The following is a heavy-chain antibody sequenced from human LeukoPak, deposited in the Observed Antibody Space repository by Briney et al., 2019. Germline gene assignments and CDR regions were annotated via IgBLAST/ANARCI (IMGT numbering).Heavy chain of an antibody. CDR3: AKDPDFWTGIDY. D-gene: IGHD3/OR15-3a*01. J-gene: IGHJ4*02. CDR1: GFTVSNNY. CDR2: IYSGGGI. V-gene: IGHV3-66*01. Sequence: GGSLRLSCAVTGFTVSNNYMRWVRQAPGKGLEWVSLIYSGGGIYYADSVKGRFTISRDNSKNTLYLQMNSLRAEDTAVYYCAKDPDFWTGIDYWGQGTLVTVSS.